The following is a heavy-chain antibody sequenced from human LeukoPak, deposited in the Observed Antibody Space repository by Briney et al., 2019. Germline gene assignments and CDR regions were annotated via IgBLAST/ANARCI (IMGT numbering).Heavy chain of an antibody. CDR1: GISFSSYW. Sequence: GGSLRLSCAASGISFSSYWMHWVRQAPGKGLVWVSRIKSDGISTTYADSVKGRFTISRDNAKNTLYLQMNSLRAEDTAVYYCARDRHYNMDVWGQGTTVTVSS. CDR2: IKSDGIST. CDR3: ARDRHYNMDV. J-gene: IGHJ6*02. V-gene: IGHV3-74*01.